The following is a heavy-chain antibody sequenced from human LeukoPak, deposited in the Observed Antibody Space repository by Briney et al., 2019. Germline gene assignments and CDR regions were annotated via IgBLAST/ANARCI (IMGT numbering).Heavy chain of an antibody. CDR2: IYSSGST. CDR1: GGSISSYY. CDR3: ARSKGEYTYVDY. J-gene: IGHJ4*02. D-gene: IGHD5-18*01. Sequence: SETLFLTCTVSGGSISSYYWSWIRQPAGKGLEWIGRIYSSGSTNYNPSLKSRVTMSVDTSKNQFSLKLSSVNAADTAVYYCARSKGEYTYVDYWGQGTLVTVSS. V-gene: IGHV4-4*07.